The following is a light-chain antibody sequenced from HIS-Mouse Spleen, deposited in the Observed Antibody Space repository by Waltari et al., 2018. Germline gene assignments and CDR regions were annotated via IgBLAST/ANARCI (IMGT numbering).Light chain of an antibody. CDR3: CSYAGSSTLV. J-gene: IGLJ2*01. V-gene: IGLV2-23*01. CDR1: SSDVGSYNL. CDR2: EGS. Sequence: QSALTQPASVSGSPGQSITISCTGTSSDVGSYNLVPWYQQHPGKAPKLMIYEGSKRPSGVSNRFSGSKSGNTASLTISGLQVEDEADYYCCSYAGSSTLVFGGGTKLTVL.